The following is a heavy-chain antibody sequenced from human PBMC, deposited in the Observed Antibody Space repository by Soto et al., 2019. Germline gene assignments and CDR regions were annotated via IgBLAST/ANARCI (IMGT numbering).Heavy chain of an antibody. CDR1: GFTFSSYG. V-gene: IGHV3-33*01. D-gene: IGHD3-22*01. CDR3: ARDPYYDSSGYPSGWFDP. CDR2: IWYGGSNK. Sequence: QVQLVESGGGVVQPGRSLRLSCAASGFTFSSYGMHWVRQAPGKGLEWVAVIWYGGSNKYYADSVKGRFTISRDNSKNTLYLQMNSLRAEDTAVYYCARDPYYDSSGYPSGWFDPWGQGTLVTVSS. J-gene: IGHJ5*02.